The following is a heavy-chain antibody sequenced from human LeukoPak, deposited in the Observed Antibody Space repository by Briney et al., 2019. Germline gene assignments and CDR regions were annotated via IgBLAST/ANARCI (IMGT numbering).Heavy chain of an antibody. CDR2: IYYSGST. J-gene: IGHJ3*02. CDR3: ASINSSSSRGRAFDI. D-gene: IGHD6-6*01. V-gene: IGHV4-59*01. Sequence: SETLSLTCTDSGGSISSYYWSWIRQPPRKGLEWIGYIYYSGSTNYNPSLKSRVTISVDTSKNQFSLKLSSVTAADTAVYYCASINSSSSRGRAFDIWGQGTMVTVSS. CDR1: GGSISSYY.